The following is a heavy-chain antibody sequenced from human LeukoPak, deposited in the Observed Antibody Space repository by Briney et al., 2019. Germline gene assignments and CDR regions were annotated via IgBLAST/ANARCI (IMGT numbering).Heavy chain of an antibody. CDR3: ARQEPDDILTGSD. CDR1: GYTFTGYY. CDR2: INPNSGGT. D-gene: IGHD3-9*01. V-gene: IGHV1-2*02. J-gene: IGHJ4*02. Sequence: AASVKVSCKASGYTFTGYYMHWVRQAPGQGLEWMGWINPNSGGTNYAQKFQGRVTMTRDTSISTAYMELSRLRSDDTAVYYCARQEPDDILTGSDWGQGTLVTVSS.